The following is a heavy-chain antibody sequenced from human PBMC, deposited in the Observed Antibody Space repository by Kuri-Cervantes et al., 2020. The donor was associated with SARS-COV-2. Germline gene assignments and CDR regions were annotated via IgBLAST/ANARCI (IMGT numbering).Heavy chain of an antibody. Sequence: GGSLRLSCAASGFTFSSYEMNWVRQAPGKGLEWVSYISSSGSTIYYADSVKGRFTISSDNAKNSLYLQMNSLSAEDTAVYYCARDPIYGDSDDYWGQGSLVTVSS. J-gene: IGHJ4*02. CDR2: ISSSGSTI. CDR1: GFTFSSYE. D-gene: IGHD4-17*01. CDR3: ARDPIYGDSDDY. V-gene: IGHV3-48*03.